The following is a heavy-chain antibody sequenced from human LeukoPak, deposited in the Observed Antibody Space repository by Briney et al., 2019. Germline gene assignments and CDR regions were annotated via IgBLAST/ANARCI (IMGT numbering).Heavy chain of an antibody. V-gene: IGHV4-59*01. CDR1: GGSISNYY. CDR2: IYYSGST. CDR3: ATAGYNGGNAFEY. D-gene: IGHD2-15*01. J-gene: IGHJ4*02. Sequence: SETLSLTCTVSGGSISNYYWGWLRQPPGKGLEWIGYIYYSGSTNYNPSLKSRVTISVDTSKNQFSLKLTSVTAADRAVYYCATAGYNGGNAFEYWGQGTLVTVSS.